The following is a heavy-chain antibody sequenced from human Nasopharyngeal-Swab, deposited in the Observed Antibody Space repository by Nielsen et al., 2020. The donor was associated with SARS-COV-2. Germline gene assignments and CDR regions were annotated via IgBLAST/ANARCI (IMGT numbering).Heavy chain of an antibody. V-gene: IGHV3-30*18. CDR3: AKANVLFWFGQFKNDGFDI. CDR2: ISYEESKK. Sequence: GESLKISCTASGFSFNNYGMHWVRQAPGKGLEWVAVISYEESKKYYAESVEGRFTISRDYSKTTLYLQMNSLRPEDTAMYYCAKANVLFWFGQFKNDGFDIWGQGTMVAVSS. J-gene: IGHJ3*02. D-gene: IGHD3-10*01. CDR1: GFSFNNYG.